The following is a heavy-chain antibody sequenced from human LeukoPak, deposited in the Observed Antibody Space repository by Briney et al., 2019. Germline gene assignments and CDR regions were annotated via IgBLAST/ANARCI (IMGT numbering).Heavy chain of an antibody. J-gene: IGHJ5*02. CDR2: INHSGST. V-gene: IGHV4-34*01. CDR1: GGSFSGYY. D-gene: IGHD2-2*01. CDR3: ARHSPFRIVVVPAATLNWFDP. Sequence: SETLSLTCAVYGGSFSGYYWSWIRQPPGKGLEWIGEINHSGSTNYNPSLKSRVTISVDTSKNQFSLKLSSVTAADTAVYYCARHSPFRIVVVPAATLNWFDPWGQGTLVTVSS.